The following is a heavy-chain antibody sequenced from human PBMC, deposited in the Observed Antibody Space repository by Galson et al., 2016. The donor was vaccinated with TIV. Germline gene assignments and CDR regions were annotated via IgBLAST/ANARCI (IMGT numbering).Heavy chain of an antibody. CDR3: ARESDCSSGTCYSRAFDD. CDR1: GYTFGNYG. CDR2: ISASNGGT. D-gene: IGHD2-2*02. V-gene: IGHV1-18*04. Sequence: TVKVSCKASGYTFGNYGISWMRQAPGQGLEWVGWISASNGGTNYARKFQGRITMTKDPFRSTVFMELRSLRSEDTAVFYCARESDCSSGTCYSRAFDDWGQGTPVTVSS. J-gene: IGHJ4*02.